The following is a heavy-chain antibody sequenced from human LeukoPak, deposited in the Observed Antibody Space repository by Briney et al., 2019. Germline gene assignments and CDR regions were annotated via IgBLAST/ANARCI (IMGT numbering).Heavy chain of an antibody. CDR3: ARGLSGYASSLGY. J-gene: IGHJ4*02. Sequence: GGSLRLSCAASGFTFSSYWMHWVRQAPGKGLVGVSRINSDGSSTSYADSVRGRFSISRDNAKNTLYLQMNSLRAEDTAVYYCARGLSGYASSLGYWGQGTLVTVSA. CDR2: INSDGSST. V-gene: IGHV3-74*01. D-gene: IGHD6-6*01. CDR1: GFTFSSYW.